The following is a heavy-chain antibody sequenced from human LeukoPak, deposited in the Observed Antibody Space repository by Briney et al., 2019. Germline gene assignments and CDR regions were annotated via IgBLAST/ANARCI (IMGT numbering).Heavy chain of an antibody. CDR1: GYTFTSYG. CDR2: ISAYNGNT. Sequence: ASVMVSCKASGYTFTSYGISWVRQAPGQGLEWMGWISAYNGNTNYAQKLQGRVTMTTDTSTSTAYMELRSLRSDDTAVYYCARYYYGSGSYYSDYWGQGTLVTVSS. V-gene: IGHV1-18*01. D-gene: IGHD3-10*01. CDR3: ARYYYGSGSYYSDY. J-gene: IGHJ4*02.